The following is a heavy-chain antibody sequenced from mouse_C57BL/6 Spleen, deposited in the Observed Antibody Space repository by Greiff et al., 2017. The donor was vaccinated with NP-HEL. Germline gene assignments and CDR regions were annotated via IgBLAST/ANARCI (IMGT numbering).Heavy chain of an antibody. CDR2: ISDGGSYT. CDR1: GFTFSSYA. D-gene: IGHD2-3*01. J-gene: IGHJ4*01. V-gene: IGHV5-4*01. CDR3: ARDDGAYAMDY. Sequence: EVKLEESGGGLVKPGGSLKLSCAASGFTFSSYAMSWVRQTPEKRLEWVATISDGGSYTYYPDNVKGRFTISRDNAKNNLYLQMSHLKSEDTAMYYCARDDGAYAMDYWGQGTSVTVSS.